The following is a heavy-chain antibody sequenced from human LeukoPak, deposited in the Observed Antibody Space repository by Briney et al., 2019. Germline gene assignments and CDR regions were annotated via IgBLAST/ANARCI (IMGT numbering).Heavy chain of an antibody. J-gene: IGHJ4*02. CDR3: ARVTRRVSSGDYLFFDS. Sequence: SETLSLTCTVSGDSISSYYWSWIRQPPGKGLEWIAYIYYSGNTNYNPSLKRRVTMSIDMSNNQFSLKLSSVTAADTAFYYCARVTRRVSSGDYLFFDSWGQGTRVTVSS. CDR2: IYYSGNT. D-gene: IGHD2-21*02. CDR1: GDSISSYY. V-gene: IGHV4-59*01.